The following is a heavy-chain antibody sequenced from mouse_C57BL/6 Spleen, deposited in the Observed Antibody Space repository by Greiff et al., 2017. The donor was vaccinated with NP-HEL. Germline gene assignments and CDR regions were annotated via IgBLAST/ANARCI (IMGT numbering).Heavy chain of an antibody. V-gene: IGHV1-82*01. CDR3: ARDVLRYSFAY. D-gene: IGHD1-1*01. CDR2: IYPGDGDT. CDR1: GYAFSSSW. J-gene: IGHJ3*01. Sequence: VQLQQSGPVLVKPGASVKISCKASGYAFSSSWMNWVKQRPGKGLEWIGRIYPGDGDTNYNGKFKGKATLTADKSSSTAYMQLSSLTSEDSAVYFCARDVLRYSFAYWGQGTLVTVSA.